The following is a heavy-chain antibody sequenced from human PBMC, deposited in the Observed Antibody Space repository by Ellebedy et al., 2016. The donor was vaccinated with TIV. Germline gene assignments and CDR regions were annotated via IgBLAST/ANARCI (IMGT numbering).Heavy chain of an antibody. CDR2: IYTGGST. J-gene: IGHJ4*02. V-gene: IGHV3-66*01. D-gene: IGHD6-19*01. CDR1: GFSFNNNY. CDR3: ARALYNSDWYNIAY. Sequence: GESLKISCAASGFSFNNNYMSWVRQAPGKGLEWVSVIYTGGSTYYADSVKGRFTFSRDNSKNTLYLQMNSLSSEDTAVYYCARALYNSDWYNIAYWGQGTLVTVSS.